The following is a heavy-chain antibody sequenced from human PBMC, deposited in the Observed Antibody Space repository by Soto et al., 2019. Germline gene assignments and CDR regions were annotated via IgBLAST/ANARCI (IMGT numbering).Heavy chain of an antibody. J-gene: IGHJ4*02. CDR2: ITGGGGTT. CDR3: AKQAGYSSDPFDY. CDR1: GFTFSNYA. V-gene: IGHV3-23*01. Sequence: VGSLRLSCAPPGFTFSNYAMSWVRQAPGKGLEWVSSITGGGGTTYYADSVKGRCTIARDNSRNTVHLQINSLGVEDTAVYYCAKQAGYSSDPFDYWGQGTLVTASS. D-gene: IGHD6-19*01.